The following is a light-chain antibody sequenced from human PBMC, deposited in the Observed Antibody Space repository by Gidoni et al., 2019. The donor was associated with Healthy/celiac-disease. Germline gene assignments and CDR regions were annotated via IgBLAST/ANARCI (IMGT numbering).Light chain of an antibody. J-gene: IGKJ3*01. CDR1: QGIRND. V-gene: IGKV1-6*01. Sequence: AIQMTQSPSSLSASVGDRVTVTCRESQGIRNDLAWYQQKPGKAPKLLIYAASTLQSGVPSRFSGSGSGTDFTLTISSLQPEDFASYYCLQDYNYPRTFGPGTKVDIK. CDR3: LQDYNYPRT. CDR2: AAS.